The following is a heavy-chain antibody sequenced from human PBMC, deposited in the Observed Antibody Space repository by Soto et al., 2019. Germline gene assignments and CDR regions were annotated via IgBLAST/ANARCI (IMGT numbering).Heavy chain of an antibody. D-gene: IGHD2-2*01. CDR1: GFTFRSYA. CDR3: AKVGGGYCSSNSCPFDY. Sequence: SGGSLRLSCAASGFTFRSYAMSWVRQAPGKGLEWVSTISSSAGSTYYADSVKGRFTISRDNSKNTLYLQVNSLRAEDTAVYYFAKVGGGYCSSNSCPFDYWGQGTRVTVSS. V-gene: IGHV3-23*01. CDR2: ISSSAGST. J-gene: IGHJ4*02.